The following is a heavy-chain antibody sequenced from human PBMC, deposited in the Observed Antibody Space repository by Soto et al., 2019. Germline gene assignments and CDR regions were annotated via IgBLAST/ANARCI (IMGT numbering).Heavy chain of an antibody. CDR1: GYIFTAYS. V-gene: IGHV1-46*01. CDR3: AREENCSDGICYSEYFQR. Sequence: QVQLETSGAEVKKPGASVKVSCKASGYIFTAYSMHWVRRAPGQGLQRMGVVNPSGGSTNYAQKFEGRITLTRDTSRNTFYMDLSSLTSEDTAGYYCAREENCSDGICYSEYFQRWGQGKLVTVYS. D-gene: IGHD2-15*01. CDR2: VNPSGGST. J-gene: IGHJ1*01.